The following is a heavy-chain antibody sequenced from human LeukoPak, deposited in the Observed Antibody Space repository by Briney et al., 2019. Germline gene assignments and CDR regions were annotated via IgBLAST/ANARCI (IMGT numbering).Heavy chain of an antibody. CDR3: ARDSGEVPDY. D-gene: IGHD3-10*01. CDR1: GYTFTGYY. V-gene: IGHV1-2*02. Sequence: ASVKVSCTASGYTFTGYYMHWVRQAPGQGLEWVGWINPNNGGTKYAQNFQGRVTMTRDTSISTAYMELDRLRFDDTAVYYCARDSGEVPDYWGQGTLVTVSS. J-gene: IGHJ4*02. CDR2: INPNNGGT.